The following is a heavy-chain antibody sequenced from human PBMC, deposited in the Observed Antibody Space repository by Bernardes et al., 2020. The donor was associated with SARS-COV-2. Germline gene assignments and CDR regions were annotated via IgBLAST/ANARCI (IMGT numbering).Heavy chain of an antibody. D-gene: IGHD1-26*01. Sequence: SETLSLTCAVYGGSFSGYYWSWIRQPPGKGLEWIGEINHSGSTNYNPSLKSRVTISVDTSKNQFSLKLSSVTAADTAVYYCARESGSYYFGTFDYWGQGTLVTVSS. CDR3: ARESGSYYFGTFDY. V-gene: IGHV4-34*01. CDR2: INHSGST. CDR1: GGSFSGYY. J-gene: IGHJ4*02.